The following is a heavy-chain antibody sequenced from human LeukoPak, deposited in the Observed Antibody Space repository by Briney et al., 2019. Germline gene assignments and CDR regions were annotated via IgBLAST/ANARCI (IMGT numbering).Heavy chain of an antibody. D-gene: IGHD3-10*01. CDR3: ARGLMVRGVFWWFDP. CDR1: GYTFTSYG. Sequence: ASVKVSCKASGYTFTSYGISWVRPTPGQGLGWMGWISAYNGNTNYAQKLQGRVTMTTDTSTSTAYMELRSLRSDDTAVYYCARGLMVRGVFWWFDPWGQGTLVTVSS. V-gene: IGHV1-18*01. J-gene: IGHJ5*02. CDR2: ISAYNGNT.